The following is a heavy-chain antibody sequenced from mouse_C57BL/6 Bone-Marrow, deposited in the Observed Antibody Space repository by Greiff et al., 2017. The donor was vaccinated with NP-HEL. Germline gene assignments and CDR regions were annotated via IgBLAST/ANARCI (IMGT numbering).Heavy chain of an antibody. J-gene: IGHJ4*01. V-gene: IGHV1-82*01. CDR3: AWKDGYYLYYAMDY. D-gene: IGHD2-3*01. CDR1: GYAFSSSW. Sequence: VQLQQSGPELVKPGASVKISCTASGYAFSSSWMNWVKQRPGKGLEWIGRIYPGDGDTNYNGKFKGKATLTADKSSSTAYMQLSSLTSEDSAVYFCAWKDGYYLYYAMDYGGQGTSVTVSS. CDR2: IYPGDGDT.